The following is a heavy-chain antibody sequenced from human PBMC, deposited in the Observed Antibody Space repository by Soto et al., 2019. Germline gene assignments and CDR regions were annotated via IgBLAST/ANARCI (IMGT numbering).Heavy chain of an antibody. CDR3: AHRRPYSNSPEYFFDY. V-gene: IGHV2-5*02. CDR1: GFSLSTSGVD. D-gene: IGHD6-6*01. Sequence: QITLKESGPTLVKPTQTLTLTCTFSGFSLSTSGVDVGWIRQPPGKALEWLALIYWDDDKRYSPSLKSRLTIPKGTSRNQVVLTMTNLDPLDTATYYCAHRRPYSNSPEYFFDYWGQGILVTVSS. J-gene: IGHJ4*02. CDR2: IYWDDDK.